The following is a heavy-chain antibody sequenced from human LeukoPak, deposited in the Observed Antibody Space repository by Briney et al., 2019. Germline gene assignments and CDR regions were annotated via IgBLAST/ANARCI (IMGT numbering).Heavy chain of an antibody. CDR2: INWNGGST. Sequence: GGSLRLSCAASGFTCDDYGMSWVRQAPGKGLEWFSGINWNGGSTGYADSVKGRFTISRDNAKNSLYLQMNSLRAEGTALYYCARVLRFRGFDYWGQGTLVTVSS. CDR1: GFTCDDYG. CDR3: ARVLRFRGFDY. D-gene: IGHD3-10*01. J-gene: IGHJ4*02. V-gene: IGHV3-20*04.